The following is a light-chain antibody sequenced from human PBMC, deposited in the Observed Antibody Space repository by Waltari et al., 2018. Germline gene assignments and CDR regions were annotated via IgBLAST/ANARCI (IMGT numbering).Light chain of an antibody. CDR3: SSYTTSSAPGV. V-gene: IGLV2-14*01. J-gene: IGLJ1*01. Sequence: QSALTQPASVSVSPRQSITISCSGPDSDVGAYYFVSWHQQHPGKAPHLIIYEVSNRPAGISNRFSASKSGNTASLTISGLQAEDEADYYCSSYTTSSAPGVFGTGTRVTVL. CDR2: EVS. CDR1: DSDVGAYYF.